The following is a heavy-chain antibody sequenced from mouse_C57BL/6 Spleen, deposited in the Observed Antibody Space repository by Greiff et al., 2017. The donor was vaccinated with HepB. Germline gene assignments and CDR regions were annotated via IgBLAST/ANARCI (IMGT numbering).Heavy chain of an antibody. Sequence: EVHLVESGGGLVQPGGSLSLSCAASGFTFTDYYMSWVRQPPGKALEWLGFIRNKANGYTTEYSASVKGRFTISRDNSQSILYLQMNALRAEDSATYYCARWGAQAPFDYWGQGTTLTVSS. J-gene: IGHJ2*01. CDR2: IRNKANGYTT. V-gene: IGHV7-3*01. CDR1: GFTFTDYY. CDR3: ARWGAQAPFDY. D-gene: IGHD3-2*02.